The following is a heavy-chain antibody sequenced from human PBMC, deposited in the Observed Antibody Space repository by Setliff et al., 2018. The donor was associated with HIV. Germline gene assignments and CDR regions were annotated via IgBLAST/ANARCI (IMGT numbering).Heavy chain of an antibody. J-gene: IGHJ4*02. V-gene: IGHV3-33*06. CDR1: GFNFNSYG. D-gene: IGHD3-3*01. CDR3: VKDVVKFWSGSGALDF. CDR2: IWYDASKK. Sequence: PGGSLRLSCVASGFNFNSYGMHWVRQAPGKGLEWVALIWYDASKKEYADSVKGRFNILRDDSKKTVDLQMNSLRADDTAVYYCVKDVVKFWSGSGALDFWGPGTLVTVSS.